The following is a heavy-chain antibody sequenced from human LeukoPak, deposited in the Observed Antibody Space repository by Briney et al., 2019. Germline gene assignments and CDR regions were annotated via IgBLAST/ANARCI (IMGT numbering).Heavy chain of an antibody. Sequence: PGGSLRLSCAASGFTFSSYAMSWVRQAPGKGLEWVSAISGSGGSTYYADSVKGRFTISRDNAKNSLYLQMNSLRAEDTAVYYCARELLTYYYDSSGLPFDYWGQGTLVTVSS. D-gene: IGHD3-22*01. CDR3: ARELLTYYYDSSGLPFDY. V-gene: IGHV3-23*01. CDR1: GFTFSSYA. CDR2: ISGSGGST. J-gene: IGHJ4*02.